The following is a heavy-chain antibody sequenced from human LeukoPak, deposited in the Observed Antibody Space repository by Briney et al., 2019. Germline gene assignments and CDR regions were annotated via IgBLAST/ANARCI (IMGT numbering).Heavy chain of an antibody. CDR1: GFTFSSYS. CDR3: ARVPWGGYSY. Sequence: PGGSLRLSCAASGFTFSSYSMNWVRQAPGKGLEWVSSISGSTSYIYYADSVKGRFTISRDNTKNSLYLQMSSLRAEDTAVYYCARVPWGGYSYWGQGILVIVSS. CDR2: ISGSTSYI. J-gene: IGHJ4*02. D-gene: IGHD5-12*01. V-gene: IGHV3-21*01.